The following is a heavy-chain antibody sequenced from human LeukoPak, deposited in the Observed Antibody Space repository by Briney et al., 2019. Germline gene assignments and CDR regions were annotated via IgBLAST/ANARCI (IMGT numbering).Heavy chain of an antibody. CDR1: GGSISSGGYS. V-gene: IGHV4-34*01. CDR2: INHSGST. D-gene: IGHD3-16*02. J-gene: IGHJ4*02. CDR3: ARGLGAHSPDYDYVWGSYRYTGGFDY. Sequence: SETLSLTCAVSGGSISSGGYSWSWIRQPPGKGLEWIGEINHSGSTNYNPSLKSRVTISVDTSKNQFSLKLSSVTAADTAVYYCARGLGAHSPDYDYVWGSYRYTGGFDYWGQGTLVTVSS.